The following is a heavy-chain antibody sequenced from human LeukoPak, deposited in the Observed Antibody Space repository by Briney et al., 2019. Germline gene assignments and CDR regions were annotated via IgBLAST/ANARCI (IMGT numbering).Heavy chain of an antibody. J-gene: IGHJ4*02. CDR3: ARSGYNRFDY. V-gene: IGHV3-13*01. D-gene: IGHD5-24*01. CDR2: IGTVGDT. CDR1: GFIFSTYD. Sequence: PGGSLRLSCAASGFIFSTYDTHWVRQGTGKGLEWVSAIGTVGDTHYADSVKGRFTISRDNSKNTLYLQMSSLRAEDTAVYFCARSGYNRFDYWGQGTLVTVSS.